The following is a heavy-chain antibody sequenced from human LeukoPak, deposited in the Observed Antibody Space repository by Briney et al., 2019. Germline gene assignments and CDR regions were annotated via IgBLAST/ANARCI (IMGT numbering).Heavy chain of an antibody. CDR3: ARDGDVDTAMVTNWFDP. D-gene: IGHD5-18*01. J-gene: IGHJ5*02. Sequence: ASVMVFCKASGYTFTSYAMHWVRHAPGQRLEGMGWINARNGNTKYSQKFQGRVTITRDTSASTAYMELSSLRSEDTAVYYCARDGDVDTAMVTNWFDPWGQGTLVTVSS. V-gene: IGHV1-3*01. CDR2: INARNGNT. CDR1: GYTFTSYA.